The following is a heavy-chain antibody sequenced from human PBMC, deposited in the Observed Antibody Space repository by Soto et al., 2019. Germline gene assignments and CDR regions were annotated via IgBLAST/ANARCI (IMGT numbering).Heavy chain of an antibody. Sequence: EVQLVESGGGLVQPGRSLRLSCAASGFTFDDYAMHWVRQAPGRGLEWVSGISSNSGSVGYAYSVQGRFTISRDNAKKSLYLEMNSLRPEDTAWYYCAKGQTYCSSASCYFLPRVVDPWGQGTLVTVSS. J-gene: IGHJ5*02. V-gene: IGHV3-9*01. D-gene: IGHD2-2*01. CDR1: GFTFDDYA. CDR2: ISSNSGSV. CDR3: AKGQTYCSSASCYFLPRVVDP.